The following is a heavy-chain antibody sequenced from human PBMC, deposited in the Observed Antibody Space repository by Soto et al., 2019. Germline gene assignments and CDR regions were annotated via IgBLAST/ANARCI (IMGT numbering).Heavy chain of an antibody. J-gene: IGHJ6*03. CDR2: INAGNGNT. V-gene: IGHV1-3*01. Sequence: GASVKVSCKASGYTFTSYAMHWVRQAPGQRLEWMGWINAGNGNTKYSQKFQGRVTITRDTSASTAYMELSSLRSEDTAVYYCARDWGRDQLPQYYMDVWGKGTTVTVSS. CDR1: GYTFTSYA. CDR3: ARDWGRDQLPQYYMDV. D-gene: IGHD2-2*01.